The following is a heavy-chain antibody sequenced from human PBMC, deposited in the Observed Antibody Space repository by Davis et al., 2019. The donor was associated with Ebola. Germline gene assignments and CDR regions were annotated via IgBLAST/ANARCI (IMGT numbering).Heavy chain of an antibody. Sequence: AASVKVSCKASGYTFTSYGISWVRQAPGQGLEWMGWIIPIFDTTNYAQKFQGRVTIIADESTSTAYMELSSLRSEDTAVYYCSIGGTTGGFNYWGQGTLVTVSS. V-gene: IGHV1-69*13. D-gene: IGHD1-14*01. CDR3: SIGGTTGGFNY. J-gene: IGHJ4*02. CDR1: GYTFTSYG. CDR2: IIPIFDTT.